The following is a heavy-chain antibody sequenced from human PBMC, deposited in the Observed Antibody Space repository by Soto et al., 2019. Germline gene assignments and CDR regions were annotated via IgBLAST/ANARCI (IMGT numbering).Heavy chain of an antibody. V-gene: IGHV3-7*05. D-gene: IGHD2-21*02. CDR2: IKPDGSEK. Sequence: EVQLVESGGGLVQPGGSLRLSCAASGFTFSDYWMSWVRQAPGKGLEWVANIKPDGSEKYYVDSVRGRFTFSRDNAKNSLYLQMNSLGAEGTAVYYCARVQTAADHYGMYVWGQGTTVTVPS. J-gene: IGHJ6*02. CDR1: GFTFSDYW. CDR3: ARVQTAADHYGMYV.